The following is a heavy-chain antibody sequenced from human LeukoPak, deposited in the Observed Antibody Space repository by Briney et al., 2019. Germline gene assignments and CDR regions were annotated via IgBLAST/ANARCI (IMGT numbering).Heavy chain of an antibody. V-gene: IGHV4-31*03. CDR3: ARTEPVVRQHWFDP. CDR2: IYYSGST. D-gene: IGHD6-6*01. Sequence: SQTLSLTCTASGGSISSGGYYWSWIRQHPGKGLEWIGYIYYSGSTYYNPSLKSRVTISVDTSKNQFSLKLSSVTAADTAVYYCARTEPVVRQHWFDPWGQGTLVTVSS. CDR1: GGSISSGGYY. J-gene: IGHJ5*02.